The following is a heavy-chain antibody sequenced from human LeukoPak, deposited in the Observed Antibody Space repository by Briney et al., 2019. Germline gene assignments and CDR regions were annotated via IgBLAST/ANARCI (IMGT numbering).Heavy chain of an antibody. D-gene: IGHD6-13*01. CDR1: GYTFTSYD. CDR2: MNPNSGNT. Sequence: ASVKVSCKASGYTFTSYDINWVRQATGQGLERMGWMNPNSGNTGYARKFQGRVTMTRNTSISTAYMELSSLRSEDTAVYYCWVGQQLVYYYYHGMDVWGQGTTVTVSS. J-gene: IGHJ6*02. CDR3: WVGQQLVYYYYHGMDV. V-gene: IGHV1-8*01.